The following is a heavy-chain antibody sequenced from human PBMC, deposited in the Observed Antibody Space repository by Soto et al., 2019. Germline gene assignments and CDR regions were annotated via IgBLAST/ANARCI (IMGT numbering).Heavy chain of an antibody. J-gene: IGHJ3*02. D-gene: IGHD3-10*01. CDR1: GFNLSNYA. V-gene: IGHV3-23*01. CDR3: AKEGNWDN. Sequence: EVQLLESGGDLVQPGGSLRLSCAASGFNLSNYAMNWVRQAPGVGREWVSGISGSGTGTHYADSVKGRFTISRDNSKNTLNLQMNSLRAEETAVYYCAKEGNWDNWGPGTMVTVS. CDR2: ISGSGTGT.